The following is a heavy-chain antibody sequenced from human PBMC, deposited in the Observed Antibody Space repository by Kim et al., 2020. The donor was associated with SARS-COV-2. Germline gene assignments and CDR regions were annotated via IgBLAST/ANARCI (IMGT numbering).Heavy chain of an antibody. D-gene: IGHD1-26*01. Sequence: SETLSLTCTVSGGSISSSSYYWGWIRQPPGKGLEWIGSIYYSGSTYYNPSLKSRVTISVDTSKNQFSLKLSSVTAADTAVYYCASQPPDSGSYFPYLTGLGAFDIWGQGTMVTVSS. J-gene: IGHJ3*02. CDR3: ASQPPDSGSYFPYLTGLGAFDI. CDR1: GGSISSSSYY. V-gene: IGHV4-39*07. CDR2: IYYSGST.